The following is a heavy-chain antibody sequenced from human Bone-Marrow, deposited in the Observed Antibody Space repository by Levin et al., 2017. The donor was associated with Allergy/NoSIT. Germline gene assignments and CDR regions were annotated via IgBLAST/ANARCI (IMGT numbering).Heavy chain of an antibody. CDR2: ISAGT. CDR3: ALRMYSTGYYYFDL. Sequence: RGESLRLSCAASGFTISSRAMTWVRQAPGKGLEWVSGISAGTYYADSVKGRFTISRDNSRNTLYLQMHSLRVEDTALYYCALRMYSTGYYYFDLWGRGTLVTVSS. D-gene: IGHD5-18*01. J-gene: IGHJ4*02. CDR1: GFTISSRA. V-gene: IGHV3-23*01.